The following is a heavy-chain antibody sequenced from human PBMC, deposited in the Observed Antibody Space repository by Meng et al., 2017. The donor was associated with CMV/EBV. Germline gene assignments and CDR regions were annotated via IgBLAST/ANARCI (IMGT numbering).Heavy chain of an antibody. CDR3: ASYYYDSSGYYPPWMYYFDY. J-gene: IGHJ4*02. D-gene: IGHD3-22*01. CDR2: IYYSGST. CDR1: CAFF. Sequence: CAFFLSWVRQPPGKGLEWIGYIYYSGSTYYNPSLKSRVTISVDTSKNQFSLKLSSVTAADTAVYYCASYYYDSSGYYPPWMYYFDYWGQGTLVTVSS. V-gene: IGHV4-30-4*01.